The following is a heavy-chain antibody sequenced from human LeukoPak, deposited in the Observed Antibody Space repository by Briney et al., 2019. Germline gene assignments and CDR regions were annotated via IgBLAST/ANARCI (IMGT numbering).Heavy chain of an antibody. D-gene: IGHD6-19*01. J-gene: IGHJ4*02. Sequence: SETLSLTCTVSGGSISSYYWSWIRQPPGKGLEWIGYIYYSGSTNYNPSLKSRVTISVDTSKNQFSLKLSSVTAADTAVYYCARHRGSGWYMAYYFDYWGQGTLVTVSS. CDR3: ARHRGSGWYMAYYFDY. CDR1: GGSISSYY. CDR2: IYYSGST. V-gene: IGHV4-59*08.